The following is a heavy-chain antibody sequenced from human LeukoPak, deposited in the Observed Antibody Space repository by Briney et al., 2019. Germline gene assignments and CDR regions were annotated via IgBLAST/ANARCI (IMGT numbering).Heavy chain of an antibody. Sequence: ASVKVSCKASGYTFTSYAMHWVRQAPGQRLEWMGWINAGNGNTKYSQEFQGRVTITRDTSASTAYMELSSLRSEDMAVYYCARGGGITMIVVVTSDAFDIWGQGTMVTVSS. D-gene: IGHD3-22*01. J-gene: IGHJ3*02. V-gene: IGHV1-3*03. CDR3: ARGGGITMIVVVTSDAFDI. CDR1: GYTFTSYA. CDR2: INAGNGNT.